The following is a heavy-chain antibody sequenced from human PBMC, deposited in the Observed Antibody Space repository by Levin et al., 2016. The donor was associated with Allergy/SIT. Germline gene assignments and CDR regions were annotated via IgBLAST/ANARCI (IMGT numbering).Heavy chain of an antibody. CDR1: GYTFTSYC. CDR3: AKRADCTNGVCYTGYYYYYMDV. V-gene: IGHV1-18*04. D-gene: IGHD2-8*01. J-gene: IGHJ6*03. CDR2: ISAYNGNT. Sequence: ASVKVSCKASGYTFTSYCIETGVRQAPGQGLEWMGWISAYNGNTNYAQKLQGRVTMTTDTSTSTAYMELRSLRSDDTAVYYCAKRADCTNGVCYTGYYYYYMDVWGKGTTVTVSS.